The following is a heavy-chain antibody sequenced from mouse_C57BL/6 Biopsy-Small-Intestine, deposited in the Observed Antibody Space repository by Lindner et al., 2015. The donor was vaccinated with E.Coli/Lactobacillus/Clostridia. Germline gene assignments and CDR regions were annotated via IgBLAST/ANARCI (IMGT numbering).Heavy chain of an antibody. Sequence: VQLQESGAELVRPGTSVKVSCKASGYAFTNYLIEWVKQRPGQGLEWIGVINPGSGGTNYNEKFKGKATLTADKSSSTAYMQLSSLTSEDSAVYFCARSGYGRYFDFWGQGTTLTVSS. V-gene: IGHV1-54*01. CDR2: INPGSGGT. CDR3: ARSGYGRYFDF. J-gene: IGHJ2*01. D-gene: IGHD1-1*02. CDR1: GYAFTNYL.